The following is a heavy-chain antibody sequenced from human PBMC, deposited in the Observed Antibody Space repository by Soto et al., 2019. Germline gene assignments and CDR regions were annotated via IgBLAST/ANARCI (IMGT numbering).Heavy chain of an antibody. CDR2: INHRGST. J-gene: IGHJ4*02. CDR3: ARGWGRIFDY. CDR1: GGSFSGYY. Sequence: PSETLSLTCAVYGGSFSGYYWSWIRQPPGKGLEWIGEINHRGSTNYNPSLKSRVTISVDTSKNQFSLKLSSVTAADTAVYYCARGWGRIFDYWGQGTLVTVSS. V-gene: IGHV4-34*01. D-gene: IGHD7-27*01.